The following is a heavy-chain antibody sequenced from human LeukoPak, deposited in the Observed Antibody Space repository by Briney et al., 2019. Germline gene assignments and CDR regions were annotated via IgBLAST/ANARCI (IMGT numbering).Heavy chain of an antibody. CDR3: ARERNFYYFDY. V-gene: IGHV3-21*01. CDR1: GFTFNNAW. J-gene: IGHJ4*02. CDR2: ITGDCNYI. Sequence: GGSLRLSCAASGFTFNNAWMTWVRQAPGKGLEWVLSITGDCNYIFYADSVKGRFTISRDNAQNSLFLELNSLRGEDTAVYYCARERNFYYFDYWGQGALVTVSS. D-gene: IGHD3-3*01.